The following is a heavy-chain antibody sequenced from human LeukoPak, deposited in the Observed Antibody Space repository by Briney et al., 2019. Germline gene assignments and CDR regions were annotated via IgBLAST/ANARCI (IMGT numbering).Heavy chain of an antibody. J-gene: IGHJ6*02. D-gene: IGHD1-7*01. CDR2: TYPGDSDT. Sequence: GESLQISCKGSGYRCTDYWIGWVRQMPGKGLEWMGITYPGDSDTRYSPSFQGQVTISADKSINTAHLQWSSLKASDTAMYYCARGAAGTTPDYYYFGLDVWGQGTTVRVSS. CDR1: GYRCTDYW. V-gene: IGHV5-51*01. CDR3: ARGAAGTTPDYYYFGLDV.